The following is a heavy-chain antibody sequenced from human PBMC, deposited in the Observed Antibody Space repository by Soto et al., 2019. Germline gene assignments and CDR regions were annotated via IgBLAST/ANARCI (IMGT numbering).Heavy chain of an antibody. Sequence: QVQLQESGPGLVKPSQTLSLTCTVSGDSVTGGGFYWSWIRQHPGEGLEWIGYIHRSGSTYYNPSPKSRLSIFLDTSKNAFSLNLTSVTAADTATYFCARDGNKDAFDVWGQGTSVIVSS. J-gene: IGHJ3*01. V-gene: IGHV4-31*03. CDR2: IHRSGST. CDR3: ARDGNKDAFDV. D-gene: IGHD1-1*01. CDR1: GDSVTGGGFY.